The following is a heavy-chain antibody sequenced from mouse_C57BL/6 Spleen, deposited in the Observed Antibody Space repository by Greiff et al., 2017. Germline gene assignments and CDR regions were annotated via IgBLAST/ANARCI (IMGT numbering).Heavy chain of an antibody. CDR3: ARNYYGSPLDFDY. V-gene: IGHV5-17*01. D-gene: IGHD1-1*01. Sequence: EVTLMESGGGLVKPGGSLKLSCAASGFTFSDYGMHWVRQAPEKGLEWVAYISSGSSTIYYADTVKGRFTISRDNAKNTLFLKMTSLRSEDTAMYYCARNYYGSPLDFDYWGQGTTLTVSS. CDR2: ISSGSSTI. CDR1: GFTFSDYG. J-gene: IGHJ2*01.